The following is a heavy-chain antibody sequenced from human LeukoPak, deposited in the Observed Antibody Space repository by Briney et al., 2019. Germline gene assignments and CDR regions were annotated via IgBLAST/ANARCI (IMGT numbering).Heavy chain of an antibody. Sequence: PGGSLRLSCAASGFTFSSYGMHWVRQAPGKGLEWVAVILSDGSKESYTDSVKGRFTISRDNSKNTLYLQMNSLRAEDTAVYYCAKWGGVHSSSPAAPDYWGQGTLVTVSS. D-gene: IGHD6-13*01. CDR1: GFTFSSYG. CDR2: ILSDGSKE. V-gene: IGHV3-33*06. J-gene: IGHJ4*02. CDR3: AKWGGVHSSSPAAPDY.